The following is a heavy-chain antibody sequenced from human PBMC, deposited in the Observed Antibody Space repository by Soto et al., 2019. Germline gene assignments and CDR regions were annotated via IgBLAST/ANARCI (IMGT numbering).Heavy chain of an antibody. CDR1: GGSFSGYY. Sequence: SETLSLTCAVYGGSFSGYYWSWIRKPPGKGLEWIGEINHSGSTNYNPSLKSRVTISVDTSKNQFSLQLNSVTPEDTAVYYCAREGGPCSGGSCYSGDYYFDYWRQGTLVTVSS. V-gene: IGHV4-34*01. CDR3: AREGGPCSGGSCYSGDYYFDY. J-gene: IGHJ4*02. CDR2: INHSGST. D-gene: IGHD2-15*01.